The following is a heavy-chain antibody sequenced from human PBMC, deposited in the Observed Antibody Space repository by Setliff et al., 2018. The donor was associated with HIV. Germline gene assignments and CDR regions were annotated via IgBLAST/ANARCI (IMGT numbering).Heavy chain of an antibody. J-gene: IGHJ3*01. CDR3: VRLFITDGITSSSFDL. D-gene: IGHD3-9*01. CDR1: DDSIGAGSRC. V-gene: IGHV4-61*09. CDR2: ICTSGST. Sequence: SETLSLTCTVSDDSIGAGSRCWSWIRQPAGRGLEWIGHICTSGSTDYNPSLKSRLTMSLDTSKNQFSLKLRSVTAADTAVYYCVRLFITDGITSSSFDLWGQGTVVTVSS.